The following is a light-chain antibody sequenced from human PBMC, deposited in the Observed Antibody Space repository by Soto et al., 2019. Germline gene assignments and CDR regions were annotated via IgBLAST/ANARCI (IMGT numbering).Light chain of an antibody. CDR3: NSYAGSNSFV. V-gene: IGLV2-8*01. Sequence: QSVLTQPPSASGSLGQSVTISCTGTSSDVGGYKYVSWYQQHPGKAPKLVIFEVNKRPSGVPDRFSGSKSGNTASLTVSGLQTEDEADYYCNSYAGSNSFVFGTGTKVTVL. CDR1: SSDVGGYKY. CDR2: EVN. J-gene: IGLJ1*01.